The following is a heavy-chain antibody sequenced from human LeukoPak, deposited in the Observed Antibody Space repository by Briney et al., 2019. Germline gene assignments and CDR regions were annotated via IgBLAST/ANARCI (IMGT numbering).Heavy chain of an antibody. D-gene: IGHD3-10*01. CDR3: ARDPYYYGSGSYYYYYYGMDV. CDR2: ISSSSSTI. Sequence: GGSLRLSCAASGFTLSSYSMNWVSQAPGKGLEWVSYISSSSSTIYYADSVKGRFTISRDNAKNSLYLQMNSLRDEDTAVYYCARDPYYYGSGSYYYYYYGMDVWGQGTTVTVSS. J-gene: IGHJ6*02. V-gene: IGHV3-48*02. CDR1: GFTLSSYS.